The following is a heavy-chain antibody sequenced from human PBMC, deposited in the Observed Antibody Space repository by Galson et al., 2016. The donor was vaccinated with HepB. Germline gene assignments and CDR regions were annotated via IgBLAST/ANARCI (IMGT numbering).Heavy chain of an antibody. CDR1: GGFINSGGDH. D-gene: IGHD3-3*01. CDR3: AGVGRLDFWSGYYVPPFDY. Sequence: TLSLTCIVSGGFINSGGDHWSWIRQHPGKGLEWIGFIYYSWRAYYNPSFQSRVVISVDTSKNQFSLKLSSVTAADTAVYYCAGVGRLDFWSGYYVPPFDYWGRGTLVTVSS. J-gene: IGHJ4*02. V-gene: IGHV4-31*03. CDR2: IYYSWRA.